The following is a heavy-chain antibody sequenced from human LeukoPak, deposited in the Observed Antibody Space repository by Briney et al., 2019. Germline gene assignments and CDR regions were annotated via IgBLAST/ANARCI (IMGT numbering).Heavy chain of an antibody. J-gene: IGHJ4*02. CDR3: ARDHYDSSGKYVGGY. CDR1: GFTFSSYA. V-gene: IGHV3-23*01. D-gene: IGHD3-22*01. CDR2: ISGSGGST. Sequence: GGSLRLSCAASGFTFSSYAMSWVRQAPGKGLEWVSAISGSGGSTYYADSVKGRFTISRDNSKNTLYLQMNSLRVEDTAVYFYARDHYDSSGKYVGGYWGQGTLVTVSS.